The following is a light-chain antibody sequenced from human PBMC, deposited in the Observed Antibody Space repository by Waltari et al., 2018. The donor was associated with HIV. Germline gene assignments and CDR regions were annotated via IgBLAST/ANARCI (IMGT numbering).Light chain of an antibody. CDR1: NIGIKI. CDR3: QVWDSSSDHPGA. V-gene: IGLV3-21*04. CDR2: YDN. Sequence: SSVLTQPSSVSVAPGETARLTCESNNIGIKIVHWYQRRPGQAPVLVIYYDNDRPSGTPERFSGSNSGNTATLTISRVEAGDAADYYCQVWDSSSDHPGAFGGGTKLTVL. J-gene: IGLJ2*01.